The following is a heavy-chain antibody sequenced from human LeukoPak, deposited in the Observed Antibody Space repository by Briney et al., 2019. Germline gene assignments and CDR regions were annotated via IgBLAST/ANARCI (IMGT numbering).Heavy chain of an antibody. Sequence: GGSLRLSCAASGFTFRSYGMHWVRQAPGKGLEWVALIWFDGSDKSYADSVKGRFTIYRDNSKNTLFLQINRLRAGDTAVYYCARDRGYSSSWSFGQDYCMDVWGKGTTVTVSS. V-gene: IGHV3-33*01. CDR1: GFTFRSYG. CDR2: IWFDGSDK. D-gene: IGHD6-13*01. J-gene: IGHJ6*03. CDR3: ARDRGYSSSWSFGQDYCMDV.